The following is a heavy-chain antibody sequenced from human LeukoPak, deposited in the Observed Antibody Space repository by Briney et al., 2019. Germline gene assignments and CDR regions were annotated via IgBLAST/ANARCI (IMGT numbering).Heavy chain of an antibody. J-gene: IGHJ4*02. Sequence: GASVKVSCKASGYTFTSYGISWVRQAPGQGLEWMGWISAYNGNTNYAQKLQGRVTMTTDTSTSTAYMELRSLRSDDTAVYYCARHNSGWSLENYFDYWGQGTLVTVSS. CDR1: GYTFTSYG. D-gene: IGHD6-19*01. CDR3: ARHNSGWSLENYFDY. CDR2: ISAYNGNT. V-gene: IGHV1-18*01.